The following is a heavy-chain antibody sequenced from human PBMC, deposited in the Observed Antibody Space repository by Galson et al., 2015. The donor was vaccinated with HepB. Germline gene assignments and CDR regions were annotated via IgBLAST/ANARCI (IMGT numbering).Heavy chain of an antibody. CDR1: GGTFSSYT. Sequence: SVKASCKASGGTFSSYTISWVRQAPGQGLEWMGRIIPILGIANYAQKFQGRVTITADKSTSTAYMELSSLRSEDTAVYYCATTEARMHDSSTSPQFDYWGQGTLVTVSS. V-gene: IGHV1-69*02. J-gene: IGHJ4*02. D-gene: IGHD2-2*01. CDR3: ATTEARMHDSSTSPQFDY. CDR2: IIPILGIA.